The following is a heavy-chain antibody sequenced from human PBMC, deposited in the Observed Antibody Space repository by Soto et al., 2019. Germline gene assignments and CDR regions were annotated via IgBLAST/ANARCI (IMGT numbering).Heavy chain of an antibody. J-gene: IGHJ5*02. D-gene: IGHD4-4*01. CDR1: GFTFSSYS. CDR2: ISSSSSTI. V-gene: IGHV3-48*01. CDR3: ASDVRVSWFDP. Sequence: PGGSLRLSCAASGFTFSSYSMNWVRQAPGKGLEWVSYISSSSSTIYYADSVKGRFTISRDNAKNSLYLQMNSLIAEDTAVYYCASDVRVSWFDPWGQGTLVTVSS.